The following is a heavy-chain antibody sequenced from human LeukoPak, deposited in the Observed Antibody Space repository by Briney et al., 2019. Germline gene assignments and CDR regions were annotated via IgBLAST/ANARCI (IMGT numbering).Heavy chain of an antibody. CDR2: IYASGST. Sequence: SETLSLTCTVSGGSISSGTYYWTWIRQPAGKGLEWIGRIYASGSTNYNPSLKGRVTMSVDTSKNQFSLKLSSVTAADTAVYYCARDGHYGGYFDYWDQGTLVTVSS. J-gene: IGHJ4*02. CDR3: ARDGHYGGYFDY. CDR1: GGSISSGTYY. V-gene: IGHV4-61*02. D-gene: IGHD3-10*01.